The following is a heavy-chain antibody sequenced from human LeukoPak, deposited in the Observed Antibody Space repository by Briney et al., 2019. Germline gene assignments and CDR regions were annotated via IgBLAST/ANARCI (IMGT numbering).Heavy chain of an antibody. V-gene: IGHV1-18*01. Sequence: ASVKVSCKASGCTFTSYGISWVRQAPGQGLEWMGWISAYNGNTNYARKLQGRVTMTTDTSTSTAYMELRSLRSDDTAVYYCAREDDSSGYYSTLFDYWGQGTLVTVSS. J-gene: IGHJ4*02. CDR2: ISAYNGNT. D-gene: IGHD3-22*01. CDR3: AREDDSSGYYSTLFDY. CDR1: GCTFTSYG.